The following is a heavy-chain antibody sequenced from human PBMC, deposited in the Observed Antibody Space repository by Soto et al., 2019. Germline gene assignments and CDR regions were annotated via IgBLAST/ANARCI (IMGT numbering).Heavy chain of an antibody. J-gene: IGHJ4*02. CDR2: IFHDGST. Sequence: QLQLQESGSGLVKPSGTLSLTSAVSSDSIRTSKWWSMFSRPPGMGLEWVGQIFHDGSTNYNLSLKSRVTPTLHKPKNPYSLRLTPATPADTAVDYGARVGVRVTAISEATRVYDNWDLGAQVTVTS. CDR3: ARVGVRVTAISEATRVYDN. D-gene: IGHD2-21*02. V-gene: IGHV4-4*02. CDR1: SDSIRTSKW.